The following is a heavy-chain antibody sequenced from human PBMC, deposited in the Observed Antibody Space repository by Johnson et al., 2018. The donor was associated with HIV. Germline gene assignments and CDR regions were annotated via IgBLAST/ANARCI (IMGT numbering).Heavy chain of an antibody. CDR1: GFTFSSYA. CDR3: AREKLRYSRPSKHDAFDI. Sequence: QMMLVESGGGVVQPGRSLRLSCAASGFTFSSYAMYWVRQAPGKGLEWVAVISYDGSNKYYADSVKGRFTISRDNSKNTLYLQMNSLRAEDTAVYYCAREKLRYSRPSKHDAFDIWGQGTMVTVSS. J-gene: IGHJ3*02. D-gene: IGHD6-13*01. CDR2: ISYDGSNK. V-gene: IGHV3-30-3*01.